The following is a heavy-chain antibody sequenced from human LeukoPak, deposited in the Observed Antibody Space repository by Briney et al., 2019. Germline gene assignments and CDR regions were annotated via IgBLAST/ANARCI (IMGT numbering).Heavy chain of an antibody. Sequence: ASVKVSCKASGGTFSSYAISWVRQAPGQGLEWMGGIIPMFGTTHYGQKFQGRVTITADESTSTAYMELSSLRSEDTAMYYCARESRPVTTSDWFDPWGQGTLVTVSS. D-gene: IGHD4-17*01. J-gene: IGHJ5*02. CDR1: GGTFSSYA. CDR3: ARESRPVTTSDWFDP. V-gene: IGHV1-69*13. CDR2: IIPMFGTT.